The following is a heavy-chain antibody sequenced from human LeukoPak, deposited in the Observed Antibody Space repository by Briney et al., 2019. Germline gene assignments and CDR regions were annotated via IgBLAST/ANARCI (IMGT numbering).Heavy chain of an antibody. D-gene: IGHD2-15*01. J-gene: IGHJ4*02. Sequence: PSETLSLTCTVSGGSISGSFWSWLRQPAGKGLEWIGRMHADGDTNYNPSLKSRITMSFDTPENQFSLKLTSVTAADTAVYFCARAPSGCGGTCAFDYWGQGTLVTVSS. CDR3: ARAPSGCGGTCAFDY. V-gene: IGHV4-4*07. CDR1: GGSISGSF. CDR2: MHADGDT.